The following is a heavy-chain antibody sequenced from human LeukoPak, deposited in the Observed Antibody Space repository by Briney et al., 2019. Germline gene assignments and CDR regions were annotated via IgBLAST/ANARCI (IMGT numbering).Heavy chain of an antibody. CDR1: GLTFSSYW. Sequence: GGSLRLSCAASGLTFSSYWMHWVRQAPGKGLVWVSRIKSDGSTTTYADSVKGRFTISRDNAKNTLHLQMNSLRAEDTAVYYCPRVVDTHFDYWGPGTLVTVSS. J-gene: IGHJ4*02. CDR2: IKSDGSTT. D-gene: IGHD5-18*01. V-gene: IGHV3-74*01. CDR3: PRVVDTHFDY.